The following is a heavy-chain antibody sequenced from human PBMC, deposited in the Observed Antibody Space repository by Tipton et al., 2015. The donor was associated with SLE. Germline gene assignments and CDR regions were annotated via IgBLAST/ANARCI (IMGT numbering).Heavy chain of an antibody. V-gene: IGHV4-61*02. J-gene: IGHJ1*01. CDR3: ARDPXXYSRSSGXXQH. Sequence: LRLSCTVSGGSISSSGYYWSWIRQPAGEGLEWIGRIYPSGSTDYNPSLKSRVTMSVDTSKNQFSLKVKSVPAADTAVYYCARDPXXYSRSSGXXQHWGQGTLVTVSS. CDR2: IYPSGST. CDR1: GGSISSSGYY. D-gene: IGHD6-6*01.